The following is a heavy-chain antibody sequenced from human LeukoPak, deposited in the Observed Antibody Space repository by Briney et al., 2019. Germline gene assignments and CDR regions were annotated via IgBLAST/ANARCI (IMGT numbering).Heavy chain of an antibody. CDR1: GFTFRSYA. D-gene: IGHD1-7*01. CDR3: ARGSRGNYDY. J-gene: IGHJ4*02. Sequence: GGSLRLSCAASGFTFRSYAMSWVRQAPGKGLEWVSSISGSGGNTYYADSVKGRFTISRDNSKNTLYLRMNSLRAEDTAVYYCARGSRGNYDYWGQGTLVTVSS. CDR2: ISGSGGNT. V-gene: IGHV3-23*01.